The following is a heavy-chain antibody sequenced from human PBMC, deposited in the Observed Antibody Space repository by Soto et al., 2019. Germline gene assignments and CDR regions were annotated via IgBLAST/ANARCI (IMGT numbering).Heavy chain of an antibody. CDR3: AKGGRQWLVTSDFNY. V-gene: IGHV3-30*18. CDR1: GFTFSDYA. CDR2: VSHDGRNT. D-gene: IGHD6-19*01. J-gene: IGHJ4*02. Sequence: VQLVESGGCVVQPGRSLRLSCAASGFTFSDYAMHWVSQAPGKRLEWVAVVSHDGRNTHYADSVKGRFTISRDSSKNTVSLEMTSLRAEATAVYYCAKGGRQWLVTSDFNYWGQGALVTVSS.